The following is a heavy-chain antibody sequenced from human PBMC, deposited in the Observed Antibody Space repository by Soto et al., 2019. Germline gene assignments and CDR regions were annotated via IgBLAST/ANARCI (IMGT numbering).Heavy chain of an antibody. D-gene: IGHD2-2*01. J-gene: IGHJ3*02. CDR2: IYYSGST. V-gene: IGHV4-30-4*01. Sequence: SETLSLTSPVSCGSILSGHYYLVLIRQPPGKGLEWIGYIYYSGSTYYNPSLKSRVTISVDKSKNQFSLKLSSVTAADTAVYYCARVGYCISTSCYVDAFDIWGQGTMVT. CDR1: CGSILSGHYY. CDR3: ARVGYCISTSCYVDAFDI.